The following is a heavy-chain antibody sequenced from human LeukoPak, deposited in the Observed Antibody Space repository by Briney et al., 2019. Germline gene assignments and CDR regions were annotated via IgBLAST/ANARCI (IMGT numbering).Heavy chain of an antibody. Sequence: GGSLRLSCAASGFTFSSYSMNWVRQAPGKGLEWVSSISSSSGYIYYADSVKGRFTISRDNAKNSLYLQMNSLRAEDTAVYYCARDKFVSAFDIWGQGTMVTVSS. D-gene: IGHD2-21*01. CDR2: ISSSSGYI. J-gene: IGHJ3*02. CDR1: GFTFSSYS. CDR3: ARDKFVSAFDI. V-gene: IGHV3-21*01.